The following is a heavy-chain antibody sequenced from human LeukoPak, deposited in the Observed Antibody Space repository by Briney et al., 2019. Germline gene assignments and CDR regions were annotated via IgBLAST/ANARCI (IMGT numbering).Heavy chain of an antibody. CDR1: GFTFGDYA. Sequence: GGSLRLSCTASGFTFGDYAMSWFRQAPGKGLEWVGFIRSKAYGGTTEYAASVKGRFTIPRDDSKSIAYLQMNSLKTEDTAVYYCTRVAATRPPDYWGQGPLVTVSS. V-gene: IGHV3-49*03. CDR3: TRVAATRPPDY. D-gene: IGHD2-15*01. CDR2: IRSKAYGGTT. J-gene: IGHJ4*02.